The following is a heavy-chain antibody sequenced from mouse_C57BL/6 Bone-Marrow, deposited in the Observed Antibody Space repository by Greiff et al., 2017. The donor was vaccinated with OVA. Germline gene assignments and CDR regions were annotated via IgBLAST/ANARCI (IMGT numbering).Heavy chain of an antibody. J-gene: IGHJ4*01. CDR1: GFTFSDYG. Sequence: EVQLVESGGGLVQPGGSLKLSCAASGFTFSDYGMAWVRQAPRKGPEWVAFISNLAYSIYYADTVTGRFTISRENAKNTLYLEMSSLRSEDTAMYYCARRGIYYAMDYGGQGTSVTVSA. CDR2: ISNLAYSI. V-gene: IGHV5-15*01. CDR3: ARRGIYYAMDY.